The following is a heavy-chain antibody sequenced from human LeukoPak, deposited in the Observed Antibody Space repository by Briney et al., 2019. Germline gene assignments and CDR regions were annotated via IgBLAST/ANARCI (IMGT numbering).Heavy chain of an antibody. J-gene: IGHJ4*02. CDR3: ARLHGTDLDY. CDR2: IDPSDSYT. CDR1: GYSFSSYW. D-gene: IGHD3-10*01. V-gene: IGHV5-10-1*01. Sequence: GESLKISCKGSGYSFSSYWISWVRQMPGKVLEWMGRIDPSDSYTNYSPSFQGHVTISADKSISTAYLQWSSLKASDTAMYYCARLHGTDLDYWGQGTLVTVSS.